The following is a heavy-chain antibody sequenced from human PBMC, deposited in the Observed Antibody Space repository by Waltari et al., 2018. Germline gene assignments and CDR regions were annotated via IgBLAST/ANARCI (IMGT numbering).Heavy chain of an antibody. CDR1: GYTFTGYY. CDR2: INPNSGGT. D-gene: IGHD4-17*01. CDR3: ARVPLTRVVTPVY. Sequence: QVQLVQSGAEVKKPGASVKVSCKASGYTFTGYYMHWVRQAPGQGLEWMGRINPNSGGTNYAQKCQGRVTMTRDTSISTAYMELSRLRSDDTAVYYCARVPLTRVVTPVYWGQGTLVTVSS. V-gene: IGHV1-2*06. J-gene: IGHJ4*02.